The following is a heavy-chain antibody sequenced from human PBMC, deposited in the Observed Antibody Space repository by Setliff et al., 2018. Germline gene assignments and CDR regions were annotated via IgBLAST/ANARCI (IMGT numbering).Heavy chain of an antibody. CDR2: IYTSGST. CDR3: ARSFSRREKFLLDY. CDR1: GGSIENYY. J-gene: IGHJ4*02. V-gene: IGHV4-4*07. Sequence: SETLSLTCTVSGGSIENYYWSWIRQPAGKGLEWIGRIYTSGSTNYNPSLRGRVTMSVDTSKNQFSLKVSSVTAADTAVYYCARSFSRREKFLLDYWGQGALVTAPQ.